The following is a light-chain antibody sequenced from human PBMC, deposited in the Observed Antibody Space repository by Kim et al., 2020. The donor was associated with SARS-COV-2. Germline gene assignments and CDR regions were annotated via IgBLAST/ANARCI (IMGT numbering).Light chain of an antibody. Sequence: EIVLTQSPGTLSLSPGERATLSCRASQSVSSSNLAWYQQKPGQGPRLLIYGASSRATGIPDRFSGSGSGTDFTLTISRLEPEDFAVYYCQQYGRSPGTFGQGTKLEI. J-gene: IGKJ2*02. CDR2: GAS. CDR1: QSVSSSN. CDR3: QQYGRSPGT. V-gene: IGKV3-20*01.